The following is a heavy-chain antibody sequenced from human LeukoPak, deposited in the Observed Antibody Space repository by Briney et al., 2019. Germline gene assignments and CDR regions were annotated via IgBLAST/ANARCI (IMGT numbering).Heavy chain of an antibody. CDR2: ISWNSGSI. J-gene: IGHJ4*02. CDR1: GFTFDDYA. D-gene: IGHD1-26*01. Sequence: GGSLRLSCAASGFTFDDYAMHWVRQAPGKGLEWVSGISWNSGSIGYADSVKGRFTISRDNAKNSLYLQMNSLRAEDTALYYCAKGPYRYSGSYYSDYWGQGTLVTVSS. CDR3: AKGPYRYSGSYYSDY. V-gene: IGHV3-9*01.